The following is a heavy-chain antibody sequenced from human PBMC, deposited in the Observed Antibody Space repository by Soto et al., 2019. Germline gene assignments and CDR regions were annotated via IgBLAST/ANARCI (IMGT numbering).Heavy chain of an antibody. J-gene: IGHJ4*02. CDR1: GYTFTNYD. D-gene: IGHD2-2*01. CDR2: VNPDSANT. CDR3: ARAIRDQLLSDY. Sequence: QVQFVQSGAEVKQPGDSVKVSCRASGYTFTNYDISWVRQATGQGLEWIGWVNPDSANTGYAQKFQGRVTMTRGTSIHTAYMELYSLTSEDTAIYYCARAIRDQLLSDYWGQGTLVTVSS. V-gene: IGHV1-8*01.